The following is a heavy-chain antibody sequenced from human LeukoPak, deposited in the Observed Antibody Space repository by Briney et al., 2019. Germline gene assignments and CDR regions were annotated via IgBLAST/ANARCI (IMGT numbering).Heavy chain of an antibody. CDR3: ADSIDFDYGDYYFDY. Sequence: SETLSLTCTVSGGSISSGSYYWSWIRQPAGKGLEWIGRIYTSGSTNYNPSLKSRVTISLDTSKNQFSLKLSSVTAADTAVYYCADSIDFDYGDYYFDYWGQGALVTISS. V-gene: IGHV4-61*02. J-gene: IGHJ4*02. D-gene: IGHD4-17*01. CDR2: IYTSGST. CDR1: GGSISSGSYY.